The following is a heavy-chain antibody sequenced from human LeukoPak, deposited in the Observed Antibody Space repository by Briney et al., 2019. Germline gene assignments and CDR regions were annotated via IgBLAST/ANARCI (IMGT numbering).Heavy chain of an antibody. J-gene: IGHJ6*03. CDR3: ARVVSGYSKIGYYYYMDV. D-gene: IGHD4-11*01. Sequence: ASVKVSCKASGYTFTGYYMHWVRQAPGQGLEWMGWINPNSGGTNYAQKFQGRVTMTRDTSISTAYMELSRLRSDDTAVYYCARVVSGYSKIGYYYYMDVWGKGTTVTVSS. V-gene: IGHV1-2*02. CDR1: GYTFTGYY. CDR2: INPNSGGT.